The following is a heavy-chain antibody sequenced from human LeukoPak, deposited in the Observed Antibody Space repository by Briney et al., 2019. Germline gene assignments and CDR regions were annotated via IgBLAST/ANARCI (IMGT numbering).Heavy chain of an antibody. CDR1: GFTFGDYG. CDR2: INWNGGST. D-gene: IGHD6-13*01. J-gene: IGHJ4*02. CDR3: VRETISAAGPFDY. Sequence: PGGSLSLSCAASGFTFGDYGMGWVRQAPGKGLEWVSSINWNGGSTGYADSVKCRFTISRDNPKNSLFLQMASLRPDDTALYYCVRETISAAGPFDYGGQGTLVTVSS. V-gene: IGHV3-20*04.